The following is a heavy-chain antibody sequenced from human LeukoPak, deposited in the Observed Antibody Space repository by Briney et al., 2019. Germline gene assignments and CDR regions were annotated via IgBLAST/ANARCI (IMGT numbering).Heavy chain of an antibody. J-gene: IGHJ1*01. Sequence: GGSLRLSCAATGFTFSSYAMSWVRQAPGKGLEWVSAISGSGGNTYYADSVKARSTISRDNSKNTLYLQMNSLRAEDTAVYYCAKDLDGAEYFQHWGQGTLVTVSS. D-gene: IGHD5-24*01. CDR1: GFTFSSYA. CDR2: ISGSGGNT. CDR3: AKDLDGAEYFQH. V-gene: IGHV3-23*01.